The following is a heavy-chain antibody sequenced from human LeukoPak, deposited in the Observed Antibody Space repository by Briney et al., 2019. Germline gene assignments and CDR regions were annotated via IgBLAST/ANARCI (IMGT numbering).Heavy chain of an antibody. CDR2: ISSSGSTI. CDR1: GFTFSSYE. V-gene: IGHV3-48*03. J-gene: IGHJ5*02. D-gene: IGHD1-26*01. Sequence: TGGSLRLSCAASGFTFSSYEMNWVRQAPGKGLEWVSYISSSGSTIYYADSVKGRFTISRDNAKNSLYLQMNSLRAEDMAFYYCAKGNSGSYSLDWFDPWGQGTLVTVSS. CDR3: AKGNSGSYSLDWFDP.